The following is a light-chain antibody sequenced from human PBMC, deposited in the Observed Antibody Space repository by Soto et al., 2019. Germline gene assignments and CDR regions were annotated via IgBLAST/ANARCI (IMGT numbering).Light chain of an antibody. Sequence: EIVLTQSPGTLSLSPGERATLSCRASETVDSNSLAWYQQKPGQAPRLLIYAASRRATGIPDRFIGSGSGTAVSLIINRLEPEDFAVYYCQQYGGSPSFTFGPGTRVDVK. J-gene: IGKJ3*01. V-gene: IGKV3-20*01. CDR2: AAS. CDR3: QQYGGSPSFT. CDR1: ETVDSNS.